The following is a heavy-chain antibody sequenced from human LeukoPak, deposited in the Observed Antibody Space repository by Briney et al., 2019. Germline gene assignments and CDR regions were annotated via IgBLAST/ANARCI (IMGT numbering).Heavy chain of an antibody. CDR2: IYYSGST. J-gene: IGHJ3*02. CDR3: ARAPMVRGVTPGAFDI. V-gene: IGHV4-39*07. Sequence: KPSETLSLTCTVSGGSISSSSYYWGWIRQPPGKGLEWIGSIYYSGSTNYNPSLKSRVTISVDTSKNQFSLKLSSVTAADTAVYYCARAPMVRGVTPGAFDIWGQGTMVTVSS. D-gene: IGHD3-10*01. CDR1: GGSISSSSYY.